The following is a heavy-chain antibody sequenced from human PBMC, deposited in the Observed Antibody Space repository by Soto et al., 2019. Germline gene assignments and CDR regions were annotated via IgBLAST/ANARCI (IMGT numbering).Heavy chain of an antibody. CDR2: INHSGST. D-gene: IGHD2-8*02. CDR3: ARNEITGRFDY. V-gene: IGHV4-34*01. J-gene: IGHJ4*02. CDR1: CGSYSGHC. Sequence: SETLSVTCAVDCGSYSGHCWSWIRQPPGTGLEWIGEINHSGSTNYNPSLKSRVTISVDTSKNQYSLKLTSVTAADTAVYYCARNEITGRFDYWGQGPLVTVSS.